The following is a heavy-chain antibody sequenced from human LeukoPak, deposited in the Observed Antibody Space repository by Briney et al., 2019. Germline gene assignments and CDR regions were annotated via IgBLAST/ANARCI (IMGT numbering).Heavy chain of an antibody. Sequence: PGGSLRLSCAASGFTIRNSAMNWVRQAPGKGLEWVSVIIGGSDSTYYADSVKGRFTISRDNSKNTLYLQMNSLRAEDAAVYYCAKGPTQGYWGQGTLVTVSS. CDR2: IIGGSDST. D-gene: IGHD2-15*01. V-gene: IGHV3-23*01. J-gene: IGHJ4*02. CDR1: GFTIRNSA. CDR3: AKGPTQGY.